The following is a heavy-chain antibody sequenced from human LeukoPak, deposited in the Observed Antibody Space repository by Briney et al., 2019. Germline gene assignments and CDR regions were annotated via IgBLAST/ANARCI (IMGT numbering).Heavy chain of an antibody. CDR3: ARDPAAAGIFDAFDI. J-gene: IGHJ3*02. CDR1: GGSISSYY. V-gene: IGHV4-4*07. D-gene: IGHD6-13*01. Sequence: SETLSLTCTVSGGSISSYYWSWIRQPAGKGLEWIGRIYTSGSTNYNPPLKSRVTMSVDTSKNQFSLKLSSVTAADTAVYYCARDPAAAGIFDAFDIWGQGTMVTVSS. CDR2: IYTSGST.